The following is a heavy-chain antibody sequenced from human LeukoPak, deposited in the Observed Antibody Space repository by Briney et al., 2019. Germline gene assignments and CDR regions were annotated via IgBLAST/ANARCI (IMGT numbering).Heavy chain of an antibody. CDR3: AKTPGLDYDSSGYEVY. V-gene: IGHV3-23*01. CDR2: ISGSGGST. J-gene: IGHJ4*02. D-gene: IGHD3-22*01. CDR1: GFTFSSYA. Sequence: GGSLRLSCAASGFTFSSYAMSWVRQAPGKGLEWVSAISGSGGSTYYADSVKGRFTISRDNSKNTLYLQMNSLRAEDTAVYYCAKTPGLDYDSSGYEVYWGQGTQVTVSS.